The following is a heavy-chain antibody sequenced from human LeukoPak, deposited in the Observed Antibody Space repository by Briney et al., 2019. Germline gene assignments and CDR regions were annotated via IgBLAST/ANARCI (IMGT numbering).Heavy chain of an antibody. Sequence: GGSLRLSCAASGFTFSNYWMSWVRQAPGKGLEWVSYISSSGSDIYYADSVKGRFTISRDNAKNSLYLQMNSLRAEDTAVYYCARDKSKSMGRGVIIKDHSYYYMDVWGKGTTVTISS. CDR3: ARDKSKSMGRGVIIKDHSYYYMDV. CDR1: GFTFSNYW. CDR2: ISSSGSDI. J-gene: IGHJ6*03. V-gene: IGHV3-21*05. D-gene: IGHD3-10*01.